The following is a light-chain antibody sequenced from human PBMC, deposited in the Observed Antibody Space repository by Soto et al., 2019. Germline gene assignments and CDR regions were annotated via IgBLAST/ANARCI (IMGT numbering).Light chain of an antibody. CDR3: QQYGISPST. J-gene: IGKJ1*01. V-gene: IGKV3-20*01. Sequence: EVVLTQSPDTLSLSPGEKATLSCRASQSVGSSLAWYQQKPGQAPRLLIYGGSSRATGIPDRFSGSGSGTDFTLTISRLEPEDFAVYCCQQYGISPSTFGQGTKVDIK. CDR2: GGS. CDR1: QSVGSS.